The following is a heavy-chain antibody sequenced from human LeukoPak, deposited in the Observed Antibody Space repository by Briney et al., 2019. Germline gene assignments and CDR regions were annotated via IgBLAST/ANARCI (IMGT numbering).Heavy chain of an antibody. Sequence: ASVKVSCKASGYTFTGYYMHWVRQAPGQGLEWMGWINPNSGGTNYAQKFQGRVTMTRDTSISTAYMELSRLRSDDTAVYYCARSPRREGSGSYYLDYWGQGTLVTVSS. CDR1: GYTFTGYY. CDR3: ARSPRREGSGSYYLDY. J-gene: IGHJ4*02. CDR2: INPNSGGT. V-gene: IGHV1-2*02. D-gene: IGHD3-10*01.